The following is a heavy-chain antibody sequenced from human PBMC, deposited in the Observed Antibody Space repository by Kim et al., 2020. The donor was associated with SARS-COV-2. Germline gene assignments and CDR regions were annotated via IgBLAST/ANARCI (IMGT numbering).Heavy chain of an antibody. Sequence: SETLSLTCSVSGDSISSYYWSWLRQPPGKGLEWIGFISYSGNISYNPSLKSRVSISLDTSKNQFSLRLSSVTAADTAVYHCARNRDAYDVYFDYWGQGSLVTVSS. CDR2: ISYSGNI. J-gene: IGHJ4*02. CDR1: GDSISSYY. CDR3: ARNRDAYDVYFDY. D-gene: IGHD5-12*01. V-gene: IGHV4-59*08.